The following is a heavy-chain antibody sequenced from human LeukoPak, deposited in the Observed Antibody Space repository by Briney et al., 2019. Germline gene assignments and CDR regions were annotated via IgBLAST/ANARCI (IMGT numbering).Heavy chain of an antibody. D-gene: IGHD3-3*01. CDR1: GFTLTIFG. V-gene: IGHV3-48*01. CDR3: ARTYDFGRGPPGDAFDN. CDR2: IDARSGIT. J-gene: IGHJ3*02. Sequence: GGSLRLSCAASGFTLTIFGLNWVRQAPGKGPEWVSYIDARSGITYYADSVQGRFTISRDNAKESVFLQMNSLRADDTAVYYCARTYDFGRGPPGDAFDNWGPGTSVIVSS.